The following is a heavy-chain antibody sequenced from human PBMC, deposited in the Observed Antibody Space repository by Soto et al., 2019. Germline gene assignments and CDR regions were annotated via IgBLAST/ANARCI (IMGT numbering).Heavy chain of an antibody. J-gene: IGHJ4*02. Sequence: PGGSLRLSCAASGFTFSSNVISWVRQAPGKGLEWVSAISGSGGSTYYADSVKGRFTISRDNSRNTLYLQMNSLRAEDTAVYYCAKTLITGYYDSSGYSFDYWGQGA. CDR2: ISGSGGST. D-gene: IGHD3-22*01. CDR1: GFTFSSNV. CDR3: AKTLITGYYDSSGYSFDY. V-gene: IGHV3-23*01.